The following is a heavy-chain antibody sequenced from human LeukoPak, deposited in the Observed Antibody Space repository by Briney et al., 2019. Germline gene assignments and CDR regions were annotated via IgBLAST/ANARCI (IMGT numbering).Heavy chain of an antibody. J-gene: IGHJ6*03. V-gene: IGHV4-34*01. D-gene: IGHD2-15*01. CDR2: INHSGST. Sequence: SETLSLTCAVYGGSFSVYYWSWIRQPPGKGLEWVGEINHSGSTNYNPSLKSRVTISVDTSKNQFPLKLSSVTAADTAVYYCARSFRSCSGGSCSSRRYYYYMDVWGKGTTVIVSS. CDR3: ARSFRSCSGGSCSSRRYYYYMDV. CDR1: GGSFSVYY.